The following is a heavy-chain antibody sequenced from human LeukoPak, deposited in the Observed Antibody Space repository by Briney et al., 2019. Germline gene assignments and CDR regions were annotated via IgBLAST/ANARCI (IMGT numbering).Heavy chain of an antibody. CDR1: GYSFTNYW. J-gene: IGHJ3*02. V-gene: IGHV5-51*01. CDR3: ARGPLGVVIINDAFDI. CDR2: IYRSDSDT. Sequence: GESLKISCRGSGYSFTNYWIGWVRQMPGKGLEWMGIIYRSDSDTRYNPSFQGQVTISADKSISTAYLQWSSLKASDTAMYYCARGPLGVVIINDAFDIWGQGTMVTVSS. D-gene: IGHD3-3*01.